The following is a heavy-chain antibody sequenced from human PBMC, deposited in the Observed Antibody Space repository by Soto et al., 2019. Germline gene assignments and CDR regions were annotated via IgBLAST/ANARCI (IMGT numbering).Heavy chain of an antibody. V-gene: IGHV3-33*06. CDR3: AKDQMARGVSPYYFDY. CDR2: IWYDGSNK. D-gene: IGHD3-10*01. CDR1: GFTISSYG. J-gene: IGHJ4*02. Sequence: GGSLRLSCAASGFTISSYGMHWVRQAPGKGLEWVAVIWYDGSNKYYADSVKGRFTISRDNPKNTLYLQMTSLRAEDTAIYYCAKDQMARGVSPYYFDYWGQGTLVTVSS.